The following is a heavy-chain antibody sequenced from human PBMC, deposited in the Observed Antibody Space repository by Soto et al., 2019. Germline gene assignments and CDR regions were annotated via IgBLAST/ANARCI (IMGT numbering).Heavy chain of an antibody. J-gene: IGHJ6*03. D-gene: IGHD6-13*01. CDR3: ARGHGVAAAGTRKIGYYYYYYMDV. CDR1: GGSFSGYY. CDR2: INHSGST. V-gene: IGHV4-34*01. Sequence: QVQLQQWGAGLLKPSETLSLTCAVYGGSFSGYYWSWIRQPPGKGLEWIGEINHSGSTNYNPSLKSRVHISVDTSKNQFSLKLSSVTAADTAVYYCARGHGVAAAGTRKIGYYYYYYMDVWGKGTTVTVSS.